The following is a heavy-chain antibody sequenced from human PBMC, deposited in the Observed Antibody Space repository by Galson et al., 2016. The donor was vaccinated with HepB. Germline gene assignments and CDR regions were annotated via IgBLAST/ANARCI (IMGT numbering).Heavy chain of an antibody. CDR3: ARAGHEMATLLEPPFDS. CDR2: MFYSGNA. CDR1: DVSLSIRSYY. J-gene: IGHJ4*02. V-gene: IGHV4-39*01. Sequence: ETLSLTCSVSDVSLSIRSYYWGWIRQPPGKGLEWIGSMFYSGNAHYNPSLKSRVTMSVDTSKNRFSLQLNSMTAAETAVYFCARAGHEMATLLEPPFDSWGQGALVTVSS. D-gene: IGHD5-24*01.